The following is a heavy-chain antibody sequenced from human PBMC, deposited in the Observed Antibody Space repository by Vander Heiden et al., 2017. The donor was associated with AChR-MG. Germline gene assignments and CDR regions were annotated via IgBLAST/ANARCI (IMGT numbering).Heavy chain of an antibody. V-gene: IGHV4-59*01. CDR1: GDSINSYY. J-gene: IGHJ4*02. CDR2: IFHSGST. D-gene: IGHD2-15*01. Sequence: QVQLQESGPGLVKPSETLSLTCSVSGDSINSYYWNWIRQPPGKGLEWIGYIFHSGSTDYNPSLKSRVTISVDTSKNQVSLRMSSMTAADTAVYYCARIGGYGGYCSGGSCYVHDYWGQGTRVTVSS. CDR3: ARIGGYGGYCSGGSCYVHDY.